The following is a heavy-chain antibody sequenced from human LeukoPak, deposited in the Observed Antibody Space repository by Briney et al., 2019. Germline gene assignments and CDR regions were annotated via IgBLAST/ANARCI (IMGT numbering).Heavy chain of an antibody. V-gene: IGHV4-4*07. D-gene: IGHD3-16*01. CDR1: GGSISSYY. J-gene: IGHJ6*03. Sequence: PSETLSLTCTVSGGSISSYYWSWIRQPPGKGLEWIGRIYTSGSTNYNPSLKSRVTMSVDTSKNQFSLKLSSVTAADTAVYYCARVRSKDVWRSYGSYYYYYYMDVWGKGTTVTISS. CDR2: IYTSGST. CDR3: ARVRSKDVWRSYGSYYYYYYMDV.